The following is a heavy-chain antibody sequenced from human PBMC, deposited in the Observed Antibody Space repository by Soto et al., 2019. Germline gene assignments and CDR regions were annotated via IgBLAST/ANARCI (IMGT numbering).Heavy chain of an antibody. D-gene: IGHD3-22*01. V-gene: IGHV4-59*08. CDR1: GSISTYY. CDR3: ARLVTYYYDSSGYP. Sequence: TSETLSLTCTVGSISTYYWTWVRRPPGKGLEWIGSVYYTGTTNYNPSLKSRITISVDTSKNQFSLKLSSVTAADTAVYYCARLVTYYYDSSGYPWGQGTLVTVSS. J-gene: IGHJ5*02. CDR2: VYYTGTT.